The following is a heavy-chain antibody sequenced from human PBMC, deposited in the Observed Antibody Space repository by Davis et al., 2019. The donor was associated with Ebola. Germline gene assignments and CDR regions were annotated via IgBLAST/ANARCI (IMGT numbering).Heavy chain of an antibody. CDR1: GFTFSDYY. Sequence: GGSLRLSCAASGFTFSDYYMSWIRQAPGKGLEWVSYISSSGSTIYYADSVKGRFTISRHNSKNTLYLQMNSLRAEDTAVYYCARVPCSSTSCYGYWFDPWGQGTLVTVSS. J-gene: IGHJ5*02. CDR3: ARVPCSSTSCYGYWFDP. V-gene: IGHV3-11*01. D-gene: IGHD2-2*01. CDR2: ISSSGSTI.